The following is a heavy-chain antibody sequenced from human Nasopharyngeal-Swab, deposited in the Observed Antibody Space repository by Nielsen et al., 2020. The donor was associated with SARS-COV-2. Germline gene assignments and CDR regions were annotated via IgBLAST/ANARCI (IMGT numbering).Heavy chain of an antibody. Sequence: GESLKISCAASGFTFSSYGMHWVRQAPGKGLEWVAVISYDGSNKYYADSVKGRFTISRDNSKNTLYLQMNSLRAEDTAVYYCAKDLSITIFGVVPSSFDYWGQGTLVTVSS. D-gene: IGHD3-3*01. J-gene: IGHJ4*02. CDR1: GFTFSSYG. CDR3: AKDLSITIFGVVPSSFDY. CDR2: ISYDGSNK. V-gene: IGHV3-30*18.